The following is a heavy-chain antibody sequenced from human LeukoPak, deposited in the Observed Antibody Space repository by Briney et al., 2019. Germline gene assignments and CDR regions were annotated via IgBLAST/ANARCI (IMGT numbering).Heavy chain of an antibody. D-gene: IGHD3-16*01. CDR3: ARDRSLGIIDY. CDR2: IYYSGST. CDR1: GDSISSYY. J-gene: IGHJ4*02. V-gene: IGHV4-59*01. Sequence: SETLSLTCIVSGDSISSYYWSWIRQPPGKGLEWIGYIYYSGSTNYNPSLKSRVTISIDASMNHFSLKLSSVTAADTAVYYCARDRSLGIIDYWGQGTLVTVSS.